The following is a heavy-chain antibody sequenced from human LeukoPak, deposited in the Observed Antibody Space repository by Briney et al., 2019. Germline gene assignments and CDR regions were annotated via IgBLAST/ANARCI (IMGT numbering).Heavy chain of an antibody. D-gene: IGHD6-19*01. Sequence: GGSLRLSCAGSGFTFSNYAMNWVRRAPGKGLEWVSAISGSGGSSYYADFVKGRFTISRDNSKNTLYLQMDSLRAEDTAVYYCAKHTSPLAAVAGTRVDYWGQGTLVTVSS. CDR1: GFTFSNYA. J-gene: IGHJ4*02. V-gene: IGHV3-23*01. CDR2: ISGSGGSS. CDR3: AKHTSPLAAVAGTRVDY.